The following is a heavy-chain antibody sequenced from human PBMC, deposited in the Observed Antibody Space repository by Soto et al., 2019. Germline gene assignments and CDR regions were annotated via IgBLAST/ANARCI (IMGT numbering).Heavy chain of an antibody. CDR1: GYTFTSYG. J-gene: IGHJ5*02. CDR2: ISAYNGNT. V-gene: IGHV1-18*01. CDR3: ARGLPGSSASPPHWFDP. Sequence: QGQLVPSGAEVKKLGASVKVSCKASGYTFTSYGISWVRQAPGQGLEWMGWISAYNGNTNYAQKLQGRVTMTTDTSTSTAYIELRSLRADDTAVYYCARGLPGSSASPPHWFDPWGQGTLVTVSS. D-gene: IGHD6-6*01.